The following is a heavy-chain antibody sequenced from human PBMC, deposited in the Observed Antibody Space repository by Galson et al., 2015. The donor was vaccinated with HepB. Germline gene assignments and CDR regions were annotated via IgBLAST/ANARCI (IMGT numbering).Heavy chain of an antibody. V-gene: IGHV3-23*01. Sequence: SLRLSCAASGFTFSSYAMSWVRQAPGKGLEWVSYISSSGGGIYYADSVKGRFTISRDNSKNTLYLQMNSLRAEDTAVYYCAKRGDCSCTSCPDDAFDIWGQGTMVTVSS. CDR1: GFTFSSYA. CDR2: ISSSGGGI. J-gene: IGHJ3*02. CDR3: AKRGDCSCTSCPDDAFDI. D-gene: IGHD2-2*01.